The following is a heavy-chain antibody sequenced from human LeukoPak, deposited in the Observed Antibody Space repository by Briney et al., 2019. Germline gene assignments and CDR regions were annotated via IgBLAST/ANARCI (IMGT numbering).Heavy chain of an antibody. D-gene: IGHD2-8*02. CDR1: GFTFSTYT. CDR2: ISGSGFTI. CDR3: ARKVLPDNWFDP. J-gene: IGHJ5*02. V-gene: IGHV3-48*02. Sequence: GGSLRLSCAASGFTFSTYTMNWVRQAPGKGLEWVSYISGSGFTIYYADSVKGRFTISRDTAKNSLYLQMNSLRDEDTAVYYCARKVLPDNWFDPWGQGTLVTVSS.